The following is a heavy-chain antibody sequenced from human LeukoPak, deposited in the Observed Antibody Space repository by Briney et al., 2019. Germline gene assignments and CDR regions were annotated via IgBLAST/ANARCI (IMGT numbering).Heavy chain of an antibody. CDR2: INSSSVYI. V-gene: IGHV3-21*01. Sequence: PGGALRHSCAASGFTFCNYSMSWGRQALGNEPEQSPSINSSSVYIYYADSVKGRFTISRDNAKNTLYLQMNSLRAEDTAVFYCARAGHYYDSNGYPFSYYFDSWGQGTLVTVSS. CDR1: GFTFCNYS. J-gene: IGHJ4*02. D-gene: IGHD3-22*01. CDR3: ARAGHYYDSNGYPFSYYFDS.